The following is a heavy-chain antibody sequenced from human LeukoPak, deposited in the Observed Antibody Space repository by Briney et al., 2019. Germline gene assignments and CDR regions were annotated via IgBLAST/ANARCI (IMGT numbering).Heavy chain of an antibody. Sequence: SETLSLTCTASGYSISSGYYWAWIRQPPGKGLEWIGSIYHSGNTYYNPSLKSRVTISVDTSKNQFSLKLNSVTAADTAVYYCARAGYGDSDFDYWGQGTLVTVSS. CDR2: IYHSGNT. CDR3: ARAGYGDSDFDY. CDR1: GYSISSGYY. D-gene: IGHD4-17*01. J-gene: IGHJ4*02. V-gene: IGHV4-38-2*02.